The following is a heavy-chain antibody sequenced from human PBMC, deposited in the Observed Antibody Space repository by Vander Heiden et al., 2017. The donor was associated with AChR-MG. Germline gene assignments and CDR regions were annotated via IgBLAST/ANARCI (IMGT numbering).Heavy chain of an antibody. CDR3: AGERPMTTVTKRGPDAFDI. J-gene: IGHJ3*02. CDR1: GFTLSSYA. D-gene: IGHD4-17*01. V-gene: IGHV3-30-3*01. Sequence: QVQLVESGGGAVQPGRSLRLPWSASGFTLSSYAMHWVRQAPGEGLGWVAVMSYDGSNKYYADSVKGRFTISRDNSKNTLYLQRHSLRAEDTAVYCCAGERPMTTVTKRGPDAFDIWGQGTMVTVSS. CDR2: MSYDGSNK.